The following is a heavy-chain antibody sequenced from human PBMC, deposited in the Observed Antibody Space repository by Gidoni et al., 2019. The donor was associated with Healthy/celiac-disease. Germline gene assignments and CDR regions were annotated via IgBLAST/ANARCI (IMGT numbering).Heavy chain of an antibody. D-gene: IGHD2-15*01. CDR1: GFPFSSYA. CDR2: IRGSGGST. V-gene: IGHV3-23*01. J-gene: IGHJ4*02. Sequence: EVQLLESGGGLVQPGGSLRLSCAASGFPFSSYAMSWVRQAPGKGLEWVSAIRGSGGSTYYADSVKGRFTISRDNSKNTLYLQMNSLRAEDTAVYYCAKDRGVVTYYFDYWGQGTLVTVSS. CDR3: AKDRGVVTYYFDY.